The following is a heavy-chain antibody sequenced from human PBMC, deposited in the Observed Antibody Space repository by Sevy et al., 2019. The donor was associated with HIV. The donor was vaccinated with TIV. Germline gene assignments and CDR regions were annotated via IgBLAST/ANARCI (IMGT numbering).Heavy chain of an antibody. CDR1: GFTFSSYY. CDR3: GSEDFWRFDY. V-gene: IGHV3-7*01. CDR2: IRPDGSEK. J-gene: IGHJ4*02. Sequence: GGSLRLSCVASGFTFSSYYMSWVRQAPGRGPECVAKIRPDGSEKYYVDSVKGRFTVSRDNAKNSLSLQMDSLRAEDTAVYYCGSEDFWRFDYWGQGSLVTVSS.